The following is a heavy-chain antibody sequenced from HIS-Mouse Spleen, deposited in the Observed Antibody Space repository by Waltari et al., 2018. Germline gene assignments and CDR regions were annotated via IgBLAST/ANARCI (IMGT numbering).Heavy chain of an antibody. J-gene: IGHJ2*01. CDR3: AREIPYSSSWYDWYFDL. D-gene: IGHD6-13*01. Sequence: QLQLQESGPGLVKPSETLSLTCTVSGGSISSSSYYWGWIRQPPGKGVEGIGSIYYSGSTSDDPALKSRVTISGDTSKDQCSLKLSSVTAADTAVYYCAREIPYSSSWYDWYFDLWGRGTLVTVSS. V-gene: IGHV4-39*07. CDR2: IYYSGST. CDR1: GGSISSSSYY.